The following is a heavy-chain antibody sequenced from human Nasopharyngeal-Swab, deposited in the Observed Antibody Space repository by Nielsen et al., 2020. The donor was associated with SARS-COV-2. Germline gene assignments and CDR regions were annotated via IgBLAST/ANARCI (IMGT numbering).Heavy chain of an antibody. J-gene: IGHJ4*02. V-gene: IGHV1-69*10. CDR1: GDTFTNSA. CDR2: IVPALGLP. CDR3: AREGEYGAYDAPDY. Sequence: SVKVSCKTSGDTFTNSAISWVRQAPGQGLEWMGGIVPALGLPNYAQKFRGRLTISADRSTTTSYLELSSLRFEDTAIYYCAREGEYGAYDAPDYWGQGTLVNVSS. D-gene: IGHD5-12*01.